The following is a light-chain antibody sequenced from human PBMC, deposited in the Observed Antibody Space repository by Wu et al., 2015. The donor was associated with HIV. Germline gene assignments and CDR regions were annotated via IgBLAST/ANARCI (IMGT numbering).Light chain of an antibody. Sequence: EIMLTQSPGTLSLSPGERATLSCRASQSVTSSYLAWYQQKPGQAPRLLIYDTSNRATGIPDRFSGSGSGTDFTLTISRLEPEDFAVYYCQRYGSSPTFGPGTKVDIK. CDR2: DTS. CDR1: QSVTSSY. CDR3: QRYGSSPT. V-gene: IGKV3-20*01. J-gene: IGKJ3*01.